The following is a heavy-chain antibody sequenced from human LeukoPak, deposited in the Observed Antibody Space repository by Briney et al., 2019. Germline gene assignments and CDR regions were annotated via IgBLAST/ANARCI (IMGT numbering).Heavy chain of an antibody. CDR3: ARAAYSGYGLDY. Sequence: SETLPLTCTVSGGSISSYYWSWIRQPPGKGLEWIGYIYYSGSTNYNPSLKSRVTISVDTSKNQFSLKLSSVTAADTAVYYCARAAYSGYGLDYWGQGTLVTVSS. CDR2: IYYSGST. J-gene: IGHJ4*02. V-gene: IGHV4-59*01. D-gene: IGHD5-12*01. CDR1: GGSISSYY.